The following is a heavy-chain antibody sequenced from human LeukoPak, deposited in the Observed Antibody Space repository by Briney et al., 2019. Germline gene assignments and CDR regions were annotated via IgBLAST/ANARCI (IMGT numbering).Heavy chain of an antibody. Sequence: GASVKVSCKASGYTFTSYDINWVRQATGQGLEWMGWMNPNSGNTGYAQKFQGRVTMTRNTSTSTVYMELSSLRSDDTAVYYCATGSRVFAFDIWGQGTMVTVSS. CDR1: GYTFTSYD. J-gene: IGHJ3*02. CDR2: MNPNSGNT. V-gene: IGHV1-8*01. D-gene: IGHD6-25*01. CDR3: ATGSRVFAFDI.